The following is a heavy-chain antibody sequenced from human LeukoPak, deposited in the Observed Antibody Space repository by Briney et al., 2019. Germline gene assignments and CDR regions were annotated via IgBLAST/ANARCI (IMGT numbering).Heavy chain of an antibody. CDR1: GYTFTDYY. Sequence: GASVKVSCKVSGYTFTDYYVHWVRQAPGEGPEWTGWINPYNGATNYAQKFQGRVTMTRDTSMSTVYMELNTLRSDDTAVYYCARAPFCDFSSCYTGHNWFDPWGQGTLVTVSS. J-gene: IGHJ5*02. CDR3: ARAPFCDFSSCYTGHNWFDP. D-gene: IGHD2-2*02. CDR2: INPYNGAT. V-gene: IGHV1-2*02.